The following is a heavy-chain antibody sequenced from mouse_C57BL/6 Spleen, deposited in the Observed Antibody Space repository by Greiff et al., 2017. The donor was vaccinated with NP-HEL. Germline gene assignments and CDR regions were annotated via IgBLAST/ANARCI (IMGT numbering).Heavy chain of an antibody. CDR2: IRSKSNNYAT. Sequence: EVQLQQSGGGLVQPKGSLKLSCAASGFSFNTYAMNWVRQAPGKGLEWVARIRSKSNNYATYYADSVKDRFTISRDESESMLYLQMNNLKTEDTAMYYCVRHHLAYYSNPWFAYWGQGTLVTVSA. CDR1: GFSFNTYA. J-gene: IGHJ3*01. D-gene: IGHD2-5*01. V-gene: IGHV10-1*01. CDR3: VRHHLAYYSNPWFAY.